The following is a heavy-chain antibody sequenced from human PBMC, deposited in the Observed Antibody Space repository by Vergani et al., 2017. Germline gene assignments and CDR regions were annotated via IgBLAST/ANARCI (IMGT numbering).Heavy chain of an antibody. CDR2: ISGSGGST. CDR3: AKDQSYCSSTSCDAFDI. CDR1: GFTFSSYA. J-gene: IGHJ3*02. Sequence: EVQLLESGGGLVQPGGSLRLSCAASGFTFSSYAMSWVRQAPGKGLEWVSAISGSGGSTYYADSVKGRFTISRDNSKNTLYLQMNSLRDEDTAVYYCAKDQSYCSSTSCDAFDIWGQGTMVTVSS. V-gene: IGHV3-23*01. D-gene: IGHD2-2*01.